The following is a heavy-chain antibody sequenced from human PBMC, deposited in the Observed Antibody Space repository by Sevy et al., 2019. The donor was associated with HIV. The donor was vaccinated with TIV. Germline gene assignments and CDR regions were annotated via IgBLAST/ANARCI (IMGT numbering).Heavy chain of an antibody. CDR2: ISYDGINK. J-gene: IGHJ3*02. Sequence: GGSLRLSCAASGFTFSSYAMHWVRQAPGKGLEWVAVISYDGINKYYADSVKGRFTISRDNSKNTLYLQMNSLRAEDTAVYYCARERMDAFDIWGQGTMVTVSS. V-gene: IGHV3-30-3*01. CDR3: ARERMDAFDI. CDR1: GFTFSSYA.